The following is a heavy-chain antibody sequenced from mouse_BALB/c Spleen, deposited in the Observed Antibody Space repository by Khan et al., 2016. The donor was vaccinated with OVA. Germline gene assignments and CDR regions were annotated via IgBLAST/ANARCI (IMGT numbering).Heavy chain of an antibody. CDR2: ITSGGSYP. J-gene: IGHJ2*01. D-gene: IGHD1-1*01. V-gene: IGHV5-6-4*01. CDR1: GFTFSSYS. Sequence: EVELVESGGGLVKPGGSLRLSCEASGFTFSSYSMSWVRQTPEKRLEWVATITSGGSYPYYPDSVQGRFTISRDNAKNPLYLQMSSLKSEDTAIYYCTRDRNYYGSSFYFDYWGQGTTLTVSS. CDR3: TRDRNYYGSSFYFDY.